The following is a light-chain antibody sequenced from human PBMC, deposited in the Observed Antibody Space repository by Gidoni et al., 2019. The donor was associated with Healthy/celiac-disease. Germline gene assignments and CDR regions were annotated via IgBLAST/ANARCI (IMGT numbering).Light chain of an antibody. J-gene: IGKJ4*01. CDR2: WAS. CDR1: QSVFYSSNNKNN. V-gene: IGKV4-1*01. CDR3: KQYYSTPLT. Sequence: DIVITQSPASLSVSLGERATINCKSSQSVFYSSNNKNNLAWHQHNPGQTPKLLIYWASTRESGVTDRFSGSGSGTDFTITISRLQDEDVEVYYCKQYYSTPLTFGGGTKVEIK.